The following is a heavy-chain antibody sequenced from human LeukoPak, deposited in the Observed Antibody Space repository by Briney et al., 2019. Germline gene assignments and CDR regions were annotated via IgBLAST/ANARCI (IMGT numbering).Heavy chain of an antibody. V-gene: IGHV4-34*01. D-gene: IGHD6-19*01. CDR3: ARVDSSGWMDAFDI. Sequence: PSETLSLTCAVYGGSLSGYYWSWIRQPPGKGLEWIGEINHSGSTNYNPSLKSRVTISVDTSKNQFSLKLSSVTAADTAVYYCARVDSSGWMDAFDIWGQGTMVTVSS. J-gene: IGHJ3*02. CDR2: INHSGST. CDR1: GGSLSGYY.